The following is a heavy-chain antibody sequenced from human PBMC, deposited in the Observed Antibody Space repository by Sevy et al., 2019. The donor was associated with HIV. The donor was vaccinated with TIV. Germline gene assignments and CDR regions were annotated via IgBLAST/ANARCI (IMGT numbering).Heavy chain of an antibody. CDR1: GGSFSGYY. D-gene: IGHD3-22*01. CDR3: ARGKGNDSIGRYFDY. Sequence: SETLSLTCAVYGGSFSGYYWSWIRQPPGKGLEWIGEINHSGSTNYNPSLKSRVTISVDTSKNQFSLKLSSVTAADTAVYYCARGKGNDSIGRYFDYWGQGTLVTVS. CDR2: INHSGST. V-gene: IGHV4-34*01. J-gene: IGHJ4*02.